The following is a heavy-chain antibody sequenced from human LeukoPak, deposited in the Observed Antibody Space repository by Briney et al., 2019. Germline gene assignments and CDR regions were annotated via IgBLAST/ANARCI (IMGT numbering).Heavy chain of an antibody. V-gene: IGHV4-39*07. Sequence: SSETLSLNCTVSGGSISSFDYYWGWIRQPPGKGLEWLGSIYYSGSTHHNPSLQSRITISVDTSKNQFSLRLRSLTAADTAVYYCAREGGEHFDVLTGYHKHWGQGTLVTVSS. CDR3: AREGGEHFDVLTGYHKH. CDR2: IYYSGST. J-gene: IGHJ4*02. D-gene: IGHD3-9*01. CDR1: GGSISSFDYY.